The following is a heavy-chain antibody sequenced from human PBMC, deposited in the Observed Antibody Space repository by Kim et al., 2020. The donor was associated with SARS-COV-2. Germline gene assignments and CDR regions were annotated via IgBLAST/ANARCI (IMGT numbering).Heavy chain of an antibody. D-gene: IGHD4-17*01. CDR2: IIPIFGTA. V-gene: IGHV1-69*13. CDR3: ARGSDYGDYVGAFDI. CDR1: GGTFSSYA. J-gene: IGHJ3*02. Sequence: SVKVSCKASGGTFSSYAISWVRQAPGQGLEWMGGIIPIFGTANYAQKFQGRVTITADESTSTAYMELSSLRSEDTAVYYCARGSDYGDYVGAFDIWGQGTMVTVSS.